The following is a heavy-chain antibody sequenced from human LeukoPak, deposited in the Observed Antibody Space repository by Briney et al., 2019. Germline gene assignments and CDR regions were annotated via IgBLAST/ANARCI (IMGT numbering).Heavy chain of an antibody. CDR3: AREYLNAFDI. CDR2: FSSSGITR. Sequence: GGSLRLSCVTSGFTVSDYDMSWIRQAPGKGLEWVSYFSSSGITRYYADSVKGRFTISRDNAKNSLYLQMNSLRAEDTAVYYCAREYLNAFDIWGQGTMLTVSS. D-gene: IGHD2-2*02. V-gene: IGHV3-11*04. CDR1: GFTVSDYD. J-gene: IGHJ3*02.